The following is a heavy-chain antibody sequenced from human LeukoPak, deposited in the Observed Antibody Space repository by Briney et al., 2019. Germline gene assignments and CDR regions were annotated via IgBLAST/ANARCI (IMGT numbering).Heavy chain of an antibody. CDR3: AKDATAVPGTVYMDV. Sequence: GGSLRLSCAASGFTFSSYEMNWVRQPPGKGLEWVSYISSSGSTIYYADSVKGRFTISRDNAKNSVYLQMTSLRAEDTALDYCAKDATAVPGTVYMDVWGKGTTVTISS. CDR2: ISSSGSTI. CDR1: GFTFSSYE. J-gene: IGHJ6*03. D-gene: IGHD2-2*01. V-gene: IGHV3-48*03.